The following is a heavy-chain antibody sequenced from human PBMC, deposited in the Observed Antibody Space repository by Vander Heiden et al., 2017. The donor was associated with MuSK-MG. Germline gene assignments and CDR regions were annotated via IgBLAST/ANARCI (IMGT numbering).Heavy chain of an antibody. CDR2: IIPIFGTA. D-gene: IGHD3-10*01. Sequence: QVQLVQSGAEVKKPGSSVKVSCKASGGTFSSYAISWVRQAPGQGLEWMGGIIPIFGTANYAQKFQGRVTITADESTSTAYMELSSLRSEDTAVYYCARDHAYYYGSGSYYTGEGYWGQGTLVTVSS. V-gene: IGHV1-69*01. J-gene: IGHJ4*02. CDR3: ARDHAYYYGSGSYYTGEGY. CDR1: GGTFSSYA.